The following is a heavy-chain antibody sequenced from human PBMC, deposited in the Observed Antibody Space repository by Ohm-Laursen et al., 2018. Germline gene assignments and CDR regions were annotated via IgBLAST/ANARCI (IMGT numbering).Heavy chain of an antibody. V-gene: IGHV4-59*01. J-gene: IGHJ6*02. CDR3: ARGNYIGGSYYYGMDV. CDR1: GGSISSYY. CDR2: IYYSGST. D-gene: IGHD1-7*01. Sequence: SETLSLTCTVSGGSISSYYWSWTRQPPGKGLEWIGYIYYSGSTNYNPSLKSRVTISVDTSKNQFSLKLSSVTAADTAVYYCARGNYIGGSYYYGMDVWGQGTTVTVSS.